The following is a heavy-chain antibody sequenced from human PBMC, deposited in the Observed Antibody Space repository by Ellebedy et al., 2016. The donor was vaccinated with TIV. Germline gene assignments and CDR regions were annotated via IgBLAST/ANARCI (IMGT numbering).Heavy chain of an antibody. J-gene: IGHJ4*01. D-gene: IGHD3-16*01. CDR3: ETWGQSYDR. V-gene: IGHV3-7*03. CDR1: GFIFRGFW. Sequence: PGGSLRLSCAASGFIFRGFWMRWVRQAPGKGLEWLAPINPDGSAEYYLDSMKGRFTISRNNAKRSLFLQMNSLRGDDTAVYYCETWGQSYDRWGQGSLVTISS. CDR2: INPDGSAE.